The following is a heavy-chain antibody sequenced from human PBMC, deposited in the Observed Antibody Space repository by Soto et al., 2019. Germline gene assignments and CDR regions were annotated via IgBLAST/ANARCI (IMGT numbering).Heavy chain of an antibody. CDR1: GFTFSSYM. D-gene: IGHD3-3*01. Sequence: PGGSLRLSCAASGFTFSSYMMNWVRQAPGKGLEWVPYISSSSDYKYYADSVKGRFTISRDNAKNSVYLQMNSLRAEDTAVYYCARDPSPYDFWSGYSVWGLDYWGQGTPVTVSS. V-gene: IGHV3-21*01. CDR2: ISSSSDYK. J-gene: IGHJ4*02. CDR3: ARDPSPYDFWSGYSVWGLDY.